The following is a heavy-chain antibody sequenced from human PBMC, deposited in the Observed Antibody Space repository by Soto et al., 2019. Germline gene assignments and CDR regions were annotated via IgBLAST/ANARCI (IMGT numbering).Heavy chain of an antibody. CDR2: ISGSGGGT. J-gene: IGHJ4*02. V-gene: IGHV3-23*01. CDR1: GFTFSSYA. D-gene: IGHD5-18*01. Sequence: EVQLLDSGGGLVQPGGSLRLSCAASGFTFSSYAMSWVRQAPGKGLEWVSGISGSGGGTYYADSVKGLLTISRDNPKNTLYLQMNSLRAEDTAVYYCAKDGYSYRYPSYFDYWGQGTLVTVSS. CDR3: AKDGYSYRYPSYFDY.